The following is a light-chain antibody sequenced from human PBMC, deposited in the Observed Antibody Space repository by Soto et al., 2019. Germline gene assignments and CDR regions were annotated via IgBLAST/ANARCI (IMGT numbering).Light chain of an antibody. J-gene: IGKJ2*01. CDR2: GAN. CDR3: QQYGRSLMYT. Sequence: EIVLTQSPGTLSLSPGEGATLSCRASQGVDRSYLAWYQQKPGQAPRLLIFGANTRATGIPDRFSGSGSGTDFTLRISRLEPEDFAVYYCQQYGRSLMYTFGQGTKVEIK. V-gene: IGKV3-20*01. CDR1: QGVDRSY.